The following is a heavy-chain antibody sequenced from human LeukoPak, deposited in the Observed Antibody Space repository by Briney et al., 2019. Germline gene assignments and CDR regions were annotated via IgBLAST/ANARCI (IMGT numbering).Heavy chain of an antibody. CDR2: IYWDDDK. CDR3: AQKPLRDFGWFFDP. J-gene: IGHJ5*02. Sequence: SGPTLVKPTQTLTLTCTFSGFSLTTAGVGVGWIRQPPGKALEWLALIYWDDDKRYSPSLKSRLTITKDSSKNHVVLTMTNMDPVDTATYYCAQKPLRDFGWFFDPWGQGTLVTVSS. D-gene: IGHD3-9*01. CDR1: GFSLTTAGVG. V-gene: IGHV2-5*02.